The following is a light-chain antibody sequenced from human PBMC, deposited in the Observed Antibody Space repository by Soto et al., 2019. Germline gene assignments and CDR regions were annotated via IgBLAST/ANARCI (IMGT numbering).Light chain of an antibody. CDR1: QSISSW. V-gene: IGKV1-5*03. CDR2: KAS. Sequence: DIHMTQSPSTLSATAGDRVTITCRASQSISSWLAWYQQKPGKAPKLLIYKASTLESGAPSRFSGSGSGTEFTLTISSLQPDDFATYYCQQYYSYPWTFGQGTKVDIK. J-gene: IGKJ1*01. CDR3: QQYYSYPWT.